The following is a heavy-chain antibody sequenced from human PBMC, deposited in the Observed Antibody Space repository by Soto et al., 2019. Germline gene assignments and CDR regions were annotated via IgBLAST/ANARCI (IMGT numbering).Heavy chain of an antibody. Sequence: GGSLRLSCAASGFTFSSYGMHWVRQAPGKGLEWVAVIWYDGSNKYYADSVKGRFTISRDNSKNTLYLQMNSLRAEDTAVYYCARDRGGNYGDYEVYWGQGTLVTVSS. J-gene: IGHJ4*02. CDR3: ARDRGGNYGDYEVY. CDR2: IWYDGSNK. V-gene: IGHV3-33*01. D-gene: IGHD4-17*01. CDR1: GFTFSSYG.